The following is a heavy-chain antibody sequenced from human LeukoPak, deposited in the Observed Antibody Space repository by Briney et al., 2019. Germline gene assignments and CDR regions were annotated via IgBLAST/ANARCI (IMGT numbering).Heavy chain of an antibody. CDR2: ISASGDIT. CDR3: AKDIGYCSDTSCYTSHAFDV. CDR1: GFTFSNYA. V-gene: IGHV3-23*01. D-gene: IGHD2-2*02. J-gene: IGHJ3*01. Sequence: GGSLRLSCAASGFTFSNYAMNWFRQAPGKGLEGVSVISASGDITYYADSVKGRSTISRDNSQKTLFLALSSLRPEDTAVYYCAKDIGYCSDTSCYTSHAFDVCGRGEMITVSS.